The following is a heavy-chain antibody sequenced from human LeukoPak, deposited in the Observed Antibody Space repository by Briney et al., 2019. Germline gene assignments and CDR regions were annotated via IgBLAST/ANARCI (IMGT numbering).Heavy chain of an antibody. V-gene: IGHV4-61*02. J-gene: IGHJ4*02. D-gene: IGHD1-1*01. CDR3: ARGRVSGTTLYFDY. Sequence: PSETLSLTCTVSGGSISSDSDYWSWLRQPAGKGLEWIGRIYSGSTDYDPSLRSRLTISVDTSKNQFSLKLSSVTAADTAVYYCARGRVSGTTLYFDYWGQGTLFTVSS. CDR1: GGSISSDSDY. CDR2: IYSGST.